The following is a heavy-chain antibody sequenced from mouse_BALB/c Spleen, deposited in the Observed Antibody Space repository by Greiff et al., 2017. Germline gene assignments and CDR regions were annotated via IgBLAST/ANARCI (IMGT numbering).Heavy chain of an antibody. D-gene: IGHD4-1*01. CDR1: GFTFSSFG. J-gene: IGHJ4*01. Sequence: EVKLVESGGGLVQPGGSRKLSCAASGFTFSSFGMHWVRQAPEKGLEWVAYISSGSSTIYYADTVKGRFTISRDNPKNTLFLQMTSLRSEDTAMYYCARSHTGTRAMDDWGQGTSVTVSS. CDR2: ISSGSSTI. CDR3: ARSHTGTRAMDD. V-gene: IGHV5-17*02.